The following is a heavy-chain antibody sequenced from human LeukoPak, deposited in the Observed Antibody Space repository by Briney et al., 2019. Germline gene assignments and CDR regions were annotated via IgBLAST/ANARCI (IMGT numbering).Heavy chain of an antibody. Sequence: SQTLSLTCVISGDIVSGNSATWDWIRQSPSRGLEWVGRTYYRSKCFNEYAESVKGRIIINPDTSKNQFSLQLNSVTPEDTAVYYCTRGGTGFGFWGQGTLVTVSS. D-gene: IGHD1-14*01. CDR3: TRGGTGFGF. CDR1: GDIVSGNSAT. CDR2: TYYRSKCFN. V-gene: IGHV6-1*01. J-gene: IGHJ4*02.